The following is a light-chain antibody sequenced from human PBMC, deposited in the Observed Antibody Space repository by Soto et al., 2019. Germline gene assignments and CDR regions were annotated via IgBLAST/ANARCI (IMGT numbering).Light chain of an antibody. J-gene: IGKJ1*01. Sequence: DIQMTQSPSSLSASVGDRVTLTCRASQSISSFLNWYQQTPGKAPKVLIYGASSLQTGVPSRFSGSGSGTDFTLTTSSLQPEGSATYYCQQSHSAWTFGQGTKVEI. CDR3: QQSHSAWT. V-gene: IGKV1-39*01. CDR1: QSISSF. CDR2: GAS.